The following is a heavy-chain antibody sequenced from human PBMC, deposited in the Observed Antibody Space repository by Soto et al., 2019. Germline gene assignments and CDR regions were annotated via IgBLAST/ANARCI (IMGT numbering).Heavy chain of an antibody. CDR3: ARSTVGYDFWSGYSKEHYYYYYYMDV. J-gene: IGHJ6*03. D-gene: IGHD3-3*01. CDR1: GGSISSYY. V-gene: IGHV4-59*01. CDR2: IYYSGST. Sequence: SETLSLTCTVSGGSISSYYWSWIRQPPGKGLEWIGYIYYSGSTNYNPSLKSRVTISVDTSKNQFSLKLSSVTAADTAVYYCARSTVGYDFWSGYSKEHYYYYYYMDVWGKGTTVTVSS.